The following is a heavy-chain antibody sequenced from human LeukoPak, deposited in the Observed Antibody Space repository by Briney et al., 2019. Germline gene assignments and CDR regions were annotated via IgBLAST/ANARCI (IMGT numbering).Heavy chain of an antibody. CDR3: ARGHGDRRLRREPFDY. CDR2: ISAYNGHT. V-gene: IGHV1-18*01. J-gene: IGHJ4*02. CDR1: GYAFNNYG. Sequence: ASVKVSCKASGYAFNNYGLSWVRQAPGQGLEWMGWISAYNGHTNYAQNLQGRVTMTTDTSTSTAYMELRSLRSDDTAVYYCARGHGDRRLRREPFDYWGQGTLVTVSS. D-gene: IGHD4-17*01.